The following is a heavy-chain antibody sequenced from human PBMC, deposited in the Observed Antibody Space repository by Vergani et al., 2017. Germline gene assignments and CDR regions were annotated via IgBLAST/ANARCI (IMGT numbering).Heavy chain of an antibody. Sequence: QVQLVESGGGVVQPGRSLRLSCAASGFTFSSYGMHWVRQAPGKGLEWVAVITYDGSNKYYADSVKGRFTISRDNSKNTLYLQMNSLRAEDTAVYYCAKDQYSSSSPGYMDVWGKGTMVTVSS. CDR1: GFTFSSYG. CDR3: AKDQYSSSSPGYMDV. D-gene: IGHD6-6*01. J-gene: IGHJ6*03. V-gene: IGHV3-30*18. CDR2: ITYDGSNK.